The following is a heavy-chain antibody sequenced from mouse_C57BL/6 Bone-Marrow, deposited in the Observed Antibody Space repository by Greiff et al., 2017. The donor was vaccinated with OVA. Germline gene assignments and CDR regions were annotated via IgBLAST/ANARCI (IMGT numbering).Heavy chain of an antibody. J-gene: IGHJ1*03. CDR2: IYPGDGDT. Sequence: VQGVESGPELVKPGASVKISCKASGYAFSSSWMNWVKQRPGKGLEWIGRIYPGDGDTNYNGKFKGKATLTADKSSSTAYMQLSSMTSEDSAVYFCAREDDYDWYCDVWGTGTTVTVSS. CDR3: AREDDYDWYCDV. D-gene: IGHD2-4*01. V-gene: IGHV1-82*01. CDR1: GYAFSSSW.